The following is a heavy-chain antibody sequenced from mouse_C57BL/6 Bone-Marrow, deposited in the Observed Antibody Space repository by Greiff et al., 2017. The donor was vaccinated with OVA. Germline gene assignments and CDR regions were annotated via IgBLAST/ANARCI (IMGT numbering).Heavy chain of an antibody. D-gene: IGHD1-1*01. J-gene: IGHJ3*01. Sequence: QVQLQQPGAELVKPGASVKVSCKASGYTFTSSWMHWVKQRPGQGLEWIGRIHPSDSDTNYNHKFKGKATLPVDKSSSTAYMQLSSLTSEDSAVYYCAIEDYGHYGSSYGFAYWGQGTLVTVSA. CDR1: GYTFTSSW. CDR3: AIEDYGHYGSSYGFAY. V-gene: IGHV1-74*01. CDR2: IHPSDSDT.